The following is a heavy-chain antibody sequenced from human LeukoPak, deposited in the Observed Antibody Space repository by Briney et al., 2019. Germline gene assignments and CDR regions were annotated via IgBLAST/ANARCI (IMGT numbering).Heavy chain of an antibody. CDR2: INPSGGST. J-gene: IGHJ4*02. CDR1: GYTFTSYG. Sequence: ASVKVSCKASGYTFTSYGISWVRQAPGQGLEWMGIINPSGGSTSYAQKFQGRVTMTRDTSTSTVYMELSSLRSEDTAVYYCARVLCGGDCYSDYWGQGTLVTVSS. D-gene: IGHD2-21*02. CDR3: ARVLCGGDCYSDY. V-gene: IGHV1-46*01.